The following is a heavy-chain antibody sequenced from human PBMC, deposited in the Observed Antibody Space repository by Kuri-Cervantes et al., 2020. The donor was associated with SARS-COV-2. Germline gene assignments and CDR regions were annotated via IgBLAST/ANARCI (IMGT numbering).Heavy chain of an antibody. CDR1: GFTVSSNY. D-gene: IGHD1-1*01. J-gene: IGHJ6*02. V-gene: IGHV3-53*01. Sequence: LSLTCAASGFTVSSNYMSWVRQAPGKGLEWVSVIYSCGSTYYADSVKGRFTISRDNSKNTLYLQMNSLRAEDTAVYYCARDATTGTWYYYYGMDVWGQGTTVTVSS. CDR2: IYSCGST. CDR3: ARDATTGTWYYYYGMDV.